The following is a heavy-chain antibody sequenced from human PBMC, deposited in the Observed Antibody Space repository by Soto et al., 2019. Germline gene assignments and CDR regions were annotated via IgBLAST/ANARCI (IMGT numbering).Heavy chain of an antibody. CDR3: ASSRPQDYDFWSGYYYFDY. V-gene: IGHV4-4*02. CDR1: GGSISSSNW. D-gene: IGHD3-3*01. CDR2: IYHSGST. J-gene: IGHJ4*02. Sequence: SETLSLTCAVSGGSISSSNWWSWVRQPPGKGLEWIGQIYHSGSTNYNPSLKSRVTISVDKSKNQFSLKLSSVTAADTAVYYCASSRPQDYDFWSGYYYFDYWGQGTLVTVSS.